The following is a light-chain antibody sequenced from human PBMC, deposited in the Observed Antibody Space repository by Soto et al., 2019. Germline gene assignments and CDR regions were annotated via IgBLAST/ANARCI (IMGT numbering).Light chain of an antibody. V-gene: IGKV1-39*01. CDR1: QSISSY. CDR3: QQSYSTPRFT. J-gene: IGKJ3*01. Sequence: TQMTQSPSSLSASVGDIVTITCLASQSISSYLNWYQQKPGKAPKLLIYAASSLQSGVPSRFSGSGSGTDFTLTISSLQPEDFATYYCQQSYSTPRFTFGPGTKVDIK. CDR2: AAS.